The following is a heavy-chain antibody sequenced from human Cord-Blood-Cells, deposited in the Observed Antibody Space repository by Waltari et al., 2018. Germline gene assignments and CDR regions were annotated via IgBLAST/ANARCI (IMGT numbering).Heavy chain of an antibody. CDR2: IYSGGRT. V-gene: IGHV3-66*01. Sequence: EVQLLESGGGLVQPGGSLRLSCAASGFTVSSNYMSWVRQAPGKGLEWVSVIYSGGRTYYADSVKGRFTISRDNSKNTLYLQMNSLRAEDTAVYYCARSRGGSSSGSWHYFDYWGQGTLVTVSS. CDR1: GFTVSSNY. J-gene: IGHJ4*02. D-gene: IGHD3-10*01. CDR3: ARSRGGSSSGSWHYFDY.